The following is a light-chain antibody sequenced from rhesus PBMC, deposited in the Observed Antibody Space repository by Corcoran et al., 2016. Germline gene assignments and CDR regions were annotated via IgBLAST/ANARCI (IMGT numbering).Light chain of an antibody. J-gene: IGKJ2*01. V-gene: IGKV2S8*01. Sequence: DVVLTQSPLSLSITPGQPASISCRSSQSLVYSDGKIYLTWLQQKPGQPPRGLIYQVSNRESGVPDRFSGSCAGTDFTLKIGRVEAEDVGLYYCMQGTHSPYTFSQGTKVEIK. CDR2: QVS. CDR3: MQGTHSPYT. CDR1: QSLVYSDGKIY.